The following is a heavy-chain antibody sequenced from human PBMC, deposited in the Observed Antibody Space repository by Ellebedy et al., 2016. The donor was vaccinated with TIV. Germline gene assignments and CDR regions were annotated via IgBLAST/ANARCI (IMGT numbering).Heavy chain of an antibody. CDR3: ARDWGGSNGGRAFDY. CDR1: GFTFSTYS. CDR2: TGHDGVK. Sequence: GESLKISCAASGFTFSTYSMSWVRQAPGKGLEWVAVTGHDGVKSYVDSVRGRFIISRDSAENFLSLQMNSLKPEDTAVYYCARDWGGSNGGRAFDYWGQGTQVTVSS. V-gene: IGHV3-7*03. D-gene: IGHD4-23*01. J-gene: IGHJ4*02.